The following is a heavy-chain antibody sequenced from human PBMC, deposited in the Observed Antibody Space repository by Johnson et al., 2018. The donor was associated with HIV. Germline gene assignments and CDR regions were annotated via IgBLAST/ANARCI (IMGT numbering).Heavy chain of an antibody. CDR3: ASSAPGLLPNDAFDI. V-gene: IGHV3-66*03. J-gene: IGHJ3*02. Sequence: VQLVESGGGLIQPGGSLRLSCAASEFTVSSNYMSWVRQAPGKGLEWVSVIYSGGSTYYADYVKGRFTISRDNSKNTLYLQMNSLRAEDTAVYYFASSAPGLLPNDAFDIWGQGTMVTVSS. CDR2: IYSGGST. CDR1: EFTVSSNY. D-gene: IGHD2-15*01.